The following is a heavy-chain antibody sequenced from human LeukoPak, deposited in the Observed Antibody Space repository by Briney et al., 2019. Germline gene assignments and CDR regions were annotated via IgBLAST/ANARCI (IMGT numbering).Heavy chain of an antibody. CDR2: IYYSGST. Sequence: SETLSLTCTVSGGSISSYYWSWIRQPPGKGLEWTGYIYYSGSTNYNPSLKSRVTISVDTSKNQFSLKLSSVTAADTAVYYCATQYLLGYCSSTSCYAFDIWGQGTMVTVSS. D-gene: IGHD2-2*01. CDR1: GGSISSYY. V-gene: IGHV4-59*08. J-gene: IGHJ3*02. CDR3: ATQYLLGYCSSTSCYAFDI.